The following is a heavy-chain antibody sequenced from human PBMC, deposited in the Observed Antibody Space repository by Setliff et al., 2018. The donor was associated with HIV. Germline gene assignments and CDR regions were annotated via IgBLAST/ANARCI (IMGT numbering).Heavy chain of an antibody. CDR3: ARDDHYYDMWSILSDWFFDV. CDR1: GGTFRKYS. D-gene: IGHD3-3*01. CDR2: VIPIFGST. V-gene: IGHV1-69*13. Sequence: SVKVSCQASGGTFRKYSISGVRPAPGQGLXXRGGVIPIFGSTTFAQKFQGRVTITADESKDTVEMELSSLTSEDTAVYYCARDDHYYDMWSILSDWFFDVWDRGTLVTVS. J-gene: IGHJ2*01.